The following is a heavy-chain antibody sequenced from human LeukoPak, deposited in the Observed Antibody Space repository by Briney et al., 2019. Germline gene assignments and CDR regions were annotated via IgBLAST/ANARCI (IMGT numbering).Heavy chain of an antibody. V-gene: IGHV3-30-3*01. CDR1: GFTFSSYA. CDR3: SGSSSPRNFDY. Sequence: GGSLRLSCAASGFTFSSYAMHWVRQAPGKGLEWMAVISYDGSNKYYADSVKGRFTISRDNSKNTLYLQMNSLRAEDTAVYYCSGSSSPRNFDYWGQGTLVTVSS. D-gene: IGHD6-6*01. CDR2: ISYDGSNK. J-gene: IGHJ4*02.